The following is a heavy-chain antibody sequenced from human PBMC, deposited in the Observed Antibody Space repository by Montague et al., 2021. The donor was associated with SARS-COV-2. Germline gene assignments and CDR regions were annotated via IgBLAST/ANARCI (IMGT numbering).Heavy chain of an antibody. CDR1: DDSISSSSYY. Sequence: SETLSLTCIVSDDSISSSSYYWGWIRQPPGKGLEYIGSIYYSGSACYNPTLKSRVTISADTSKSQFSLKLNSVTAADTAVYYCVRGWGSWFHWGQGTLVTVFS. V-gene: IGHV4-39*07. J-gene: IGHJ4*02. CDR3: VRGWGSWFH. CDR2: IYYSGSA. D-gene: IGHD3-16*01.